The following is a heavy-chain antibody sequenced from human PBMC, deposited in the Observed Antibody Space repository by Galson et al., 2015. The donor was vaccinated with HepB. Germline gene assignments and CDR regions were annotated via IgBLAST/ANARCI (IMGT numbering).Heavy chain of an antibody. V-gene: IGHV3-66*01. Sequence: SLRLSCAASGFTVSSNYMSWVRQAPGKGLEWVSVIYSGGSTYYADSVKGRFTISRDNSKNTLYLQMNSLRAEDTAVYYCARGANYYDSSGYGYWGQGTLVTVSS. J-gene: IGHJ4*02. D-gene: IGHD3-22*01. CDR2: IYSGGST. CDR3: ARGANYYDSSGYGY. CDR1: GFTVSSNY.